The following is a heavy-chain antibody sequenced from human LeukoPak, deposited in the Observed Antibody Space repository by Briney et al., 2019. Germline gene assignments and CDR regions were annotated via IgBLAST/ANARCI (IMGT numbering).Heavy chain of an antibody. CDR1: GGSFSTYY. Sequence: ETSETLSLTCAVYGGSFSTYYWSWIRQPPGKGLEWVGEINHSGSTNYNPSLKSRVTISIDTSKNQFSLKLTSVTAADTAVYYCARPGGRSGLAEYSQYWGQGTLVTVSS. J-gene: IGHJ1*01. V-gene: IGHV4-34*01. D-gene: IGHD6-19*01. CDR3: ARPGGRSGLAEYSQY. CDR2: INHSGST.